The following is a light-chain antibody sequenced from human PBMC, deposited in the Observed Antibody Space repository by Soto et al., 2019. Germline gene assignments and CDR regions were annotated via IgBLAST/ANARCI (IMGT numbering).Light chain of an antibody. V-gene: IGKV1-5*01. CDR1: QSIGRF. J-gene: IGKJ1*01. CDR3: QQCYMGWT. CDR2: DAS. Sequence: DIQKTQSPSTLSASVGDRVTITFRASQSIGRFLAWYQHQPGKAPKLLIYDASTLESGVPSRFSGTGSGTEFTFSITSLQPEDFGTYYCQQCYMGWTFGQGTKVDIK.